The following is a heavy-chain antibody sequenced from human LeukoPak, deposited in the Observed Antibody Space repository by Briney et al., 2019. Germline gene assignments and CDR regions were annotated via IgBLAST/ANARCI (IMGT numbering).Heavy chain of an antibody. CDR2: FDPEDGET. J-gene: IGHJ2*01. Sequence: ASVKVSCKVSGYTLTELPMHWVRQAPGKGLEWMGGFDPEDGETIYAQKFQGRVTMTEDTSTDTAYMELSSLRSEDTAVYYCATNKGITGTTVWYFDLWGRGTLVTVSS. V-gene: IGHV1-24*01. D-gene: IGHD1-7*01. CDR1: GYTLTELP. CDR3: ATNKGITGTTVWYFDL.